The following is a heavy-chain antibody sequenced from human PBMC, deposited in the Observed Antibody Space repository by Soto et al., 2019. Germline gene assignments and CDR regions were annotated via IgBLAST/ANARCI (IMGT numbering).Heavy chain of an antibody. CDR3: VRGGIAGHWFDP. CDR2: IFHSGST. J-gene: IGHJ5*02. CDR1: RAFINSGGFY. Sequence: QVQLQESGPGLVKPTQTLSLTCSVSRAFINSGGFYYSWIRQPPGRGLEWLGYIFHSGSTLYNPSLGGRLTLSADTSRNQLSLSLTSVTAADTAVYYCVRGGIAGHWFDPWGQGILVTVSS. D-gene: IGHD2-15*01. V-gene: IGHV4-31*03.